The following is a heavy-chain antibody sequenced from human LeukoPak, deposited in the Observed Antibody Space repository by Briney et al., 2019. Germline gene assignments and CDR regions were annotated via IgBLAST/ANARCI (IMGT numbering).Heavy chain of an antibody. Sequence: PGGSLRLSCAVSGFTFSSYAMSWVRQAPGKGLEWVSAISGSGGSTYYADSVKGRFTISRDNSKNTLYLQMNSLSAEDTAVYYCAKTRPYCSGGSCFSRPYFDYWGQGTLVTVSS. V-gene: IGHV3-23*01. CDR1: GFTFSSYA. CDR2: ISGSGGST. CDR3: AKTRPYCSGGSCFSRPYFDY. J-gene: IGHJ4*02. D-gene: IGHD2-15*01.